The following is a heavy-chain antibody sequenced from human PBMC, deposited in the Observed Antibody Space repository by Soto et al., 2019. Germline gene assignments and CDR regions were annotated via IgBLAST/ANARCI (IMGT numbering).Heavy chain of an antibody. CDR1: GYTFTSYA. V-gene: IGHV1-3*01. D-gene: IGHD1-26*01. J-gene: IGHJ5*02. Sequence: ASVKVSCKASGYTFTSYAVHCVRQAPAQKLEWIGWIYAGNGNTKYSQKFQGRATNTRDTAESTAYMELSSLRSEDTAVYFCARVEPPADPWGQGTLVTVSS. CDR2: IYAGNGNT. CDR3: ARVEPPADP.